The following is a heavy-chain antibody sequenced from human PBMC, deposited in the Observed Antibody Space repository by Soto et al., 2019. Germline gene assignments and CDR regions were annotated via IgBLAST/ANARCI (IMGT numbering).Heavy chain of an antibody. V-gene: IGHV3-11*01. CDR3: ARDGYYDFWSGYYTNPYYHYGMDV. CDR2: ISSSGSTI. CDR1: GFTFSDYY. D-gene: IGHD3-3*01. Sequence: GGSLRLSCAASGFTFSDYYMSWIRQAPGKGLEWVSYISSSGSTIYYADSVKGRFTISRDNAKNSLYLQMNSLRAEDTAVYYCARDGYYDFWSGYYTNPYYHYGMDVWGQGTTVTVSS. J-gene: IGHJ6*02.